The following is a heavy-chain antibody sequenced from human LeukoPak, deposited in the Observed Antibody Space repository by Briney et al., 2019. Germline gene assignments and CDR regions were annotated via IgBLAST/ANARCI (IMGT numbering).Heavy chain of an antibody. CDR3: ARGAMATTPFFDY. V-gene: IGHV4-59*01. D-gene: IGHD5-24*01. CDR1: GGSISNYY. J-gene: IGHJ4*02. CDR2: VYYTGST. Sequence: SETLSLTCPVSGGSISNYYYWTWTRPPPGKGLEWIGYVYYTGSTNFNPSLKSRVTMSLDTSRNQFSLKLTSLTAADTAVYYCARGAMATTPFFDYWGQGTLVTVSS.